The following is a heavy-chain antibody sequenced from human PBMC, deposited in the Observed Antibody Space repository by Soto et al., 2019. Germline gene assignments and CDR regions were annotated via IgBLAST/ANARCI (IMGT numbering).Heavy chain of an antibody. CDR1: GGSVTSYH. V-gene: IGHV4-59*05. CDR2: IYYSGST. D-gene: IGHD5-18*01. CDR3: VRHRDSAMVEFDY. Sequence: PSETLSLTCSVSGGSVTSYHLSWIRQAPGKGLEYIWSIYYSGSTYYQPSLKSRVTISVDTSKNKFYLEVSSVPAADTAVYYCVRHRDSAMVEFDYWGQGTLVTVSS. J-gene: IGHJ4*02.